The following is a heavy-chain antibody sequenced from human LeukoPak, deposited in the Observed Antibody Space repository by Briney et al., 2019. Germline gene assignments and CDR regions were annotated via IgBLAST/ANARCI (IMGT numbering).Heavy chain of an antibody. CDR1: GGSISTYY. J-gene: IGHJ4*01. Sequence: PSETLSLTCTVSGGSISTYYWSWIRQPPGKGLEWIAYIYYSGSTNYNPSLKSRFTISVDTSKNLFSLKLSSVTAADTAVYYCARGGSYYGYFDYWGHGALVTVSS. CDR3: ARGGSYYGYFDY. D-gene: IGHD1-26*01. CDR2: IYYSGST. V-gene: IGHV4-59*13.